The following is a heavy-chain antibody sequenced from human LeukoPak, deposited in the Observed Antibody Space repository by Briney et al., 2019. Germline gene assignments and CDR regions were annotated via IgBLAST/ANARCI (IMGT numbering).Heavy chain of an antibody. CDR3: ARVSDYGSGNNFDC. D-gene: IGHD3-10*01. Sequence: PSETLSLTCTVSGGSISNKYWSWIRQPPGKGLEWIGYIYYSGSTNYNPSLKSRVTISVDTSKNQFSLKLSSVTAADTAVYYCARVSDYGSGNNFDCWGQGTLVTVSS. J-gene: IGHJ4*02. V-gene: IGHV4-59*01. CDR1: GGSISNKY. CDR2: IYYSGST.